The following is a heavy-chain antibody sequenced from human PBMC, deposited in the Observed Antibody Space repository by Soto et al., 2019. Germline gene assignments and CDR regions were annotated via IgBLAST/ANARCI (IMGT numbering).Heavy chain of an antibody. CDR1: GYTFTSYA. CDR2: INAGNGNT. J-gene: IGHJ4*02. CDR3: AREDAKDIVVVPAVALDY. V-gene: IGHV1-3*01. Sequence: ASVKVSCKASGYTFTSYAMHWVRQAPGQRLEWMGWINAGNGNTKYSQKFQGRVTITRDTSASTAYMELSSLRSKDTAVYYCAREDAKDIVVVPAVALDYWGQGTLVTVSS. D-gene: IGHD2-2*01.